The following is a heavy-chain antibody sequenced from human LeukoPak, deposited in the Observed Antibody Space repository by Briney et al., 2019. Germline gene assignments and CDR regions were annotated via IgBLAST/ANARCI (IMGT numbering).Heavy chain of an antibody. CDR3: ARSRAVVVAAMTTNWFDP. J-gene: IGHJ5*02. V-gene: IGHV4-4*02. CDR2: IYHSGST. Sequence: PSGTLSLTCAVSGGSISSSNWWSWVRQPPGKGLEWIGEIYHSGSTNYNPSLKSRVTISVDTSKNQFSLKLSSVTAADTAVYYCARSRAVVVAAMTTNWFDPWGQGTLVTVSS. D-gene: IGHD2-15*01. CDR1: GGSISSSNW.